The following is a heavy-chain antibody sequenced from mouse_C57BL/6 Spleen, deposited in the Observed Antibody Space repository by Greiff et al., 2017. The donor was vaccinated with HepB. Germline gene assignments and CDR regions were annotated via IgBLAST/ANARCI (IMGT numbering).Heavy chain of an antibody. CDR1: GFTFSSYA. CDR2: ISSGGDYI. J-gene: IGHJ2*01. V-gene: IGHV5-9-1*02. Sequence: EVHLVESGEGLVKPGGSLKLSCAASGFTFSSYAMSWVRQTPEKRLEWVAYISSGGDYIYYADTVKGRFTISRDNARNTLYLQLSSLKSEDTAMYYCTRDGSSYYFDYWGQGTTLTVSS. CDR3: TRDGSSYYFDY. D-gene: IGHD2-3*01.